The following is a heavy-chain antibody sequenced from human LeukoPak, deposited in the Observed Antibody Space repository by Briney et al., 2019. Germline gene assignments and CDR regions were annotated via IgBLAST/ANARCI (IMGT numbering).Heavy chain of an antibody. V-gene: IGHV3-9*01. Sequence: PGGSLRLSCAASGFTFDDYAMHWVRQAPGKGLEWVSGISWNSFSIGYADSVKGRFTIYRDNAKNSLYLQMNSLRAEDTALYYCAKSSGNYLNYYYYMDVWCKGTTVTISS. D-gene: IGHD3-10*01. J-gene: IGHJ6*03. CDR2: ISWNSFSI. CDR3: AKSSGNYLNYYYYMDV. CDR1: GFTFDDYA.